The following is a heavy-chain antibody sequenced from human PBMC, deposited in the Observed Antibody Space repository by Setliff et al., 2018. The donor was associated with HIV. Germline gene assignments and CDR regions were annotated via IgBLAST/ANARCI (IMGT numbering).Heavy chain of an antibody. CDR1: GFSLSTSGMC. V-gene: IGHV2-70*17. CDR3: ARTGAATGRKPSLLLGYFDY. CDR2: IDWDDDK. Sequence: SGPTLVNPTQTLTLTCTFSGFSLSTSGMCVTWIRQSPGKALEWLARIDWDDDKFYSTSLKTRLTISKDTSKNQVVLTMTNMDPVDTATYYCARTGAATGRKPSLLLGYFDYWGQGALVTVSS. D-gene: IGHD3-9*01. J-gene: IGHJ4*02.